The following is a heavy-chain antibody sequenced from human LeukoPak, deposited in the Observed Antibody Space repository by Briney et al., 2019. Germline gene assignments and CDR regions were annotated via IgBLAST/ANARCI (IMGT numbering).Heavy chain of an antibody. CDR3: ARDIWYGDYVDY. V-gene: IGHV3-21*01. J-gene: IGHJ4*02. CDR2: ISSSSSYI. D-gene: IGHD3-10*01. CDR1: GFTFSSYN. Sequence: SGGSLRLSCVVSGFTFSSYNMNWVRQAPGKGLEWVSSISSSSSYIYYADSVKGRFTISRDNAKNSLYLQMNSLRAEDTAVYYCARDIWYGDYVDYWGQGTLVTVSS.